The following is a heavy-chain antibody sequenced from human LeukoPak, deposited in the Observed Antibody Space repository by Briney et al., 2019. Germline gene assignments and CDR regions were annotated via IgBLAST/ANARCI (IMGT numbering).Heavy chain of an antibody. V-gene: IGHV3-49*04. CDR1: GFTFGDYT. Sequence: GRSLRLSCTASGFTFGDYTMNWVRQAPAKGLDWVGFIRSKAYGGITEYAASVKGRFTISRDDSKSIAYLQMNSLKTEDPAVYYCTSTIAAAGTRWFDPWGQGTLVTVSS. CDR3: TSTIAAAGTRWFDP. D-gene: IGHD6-13*01. J-gene: IGHJ5*02. CDR2: IRSKAYGGIT.